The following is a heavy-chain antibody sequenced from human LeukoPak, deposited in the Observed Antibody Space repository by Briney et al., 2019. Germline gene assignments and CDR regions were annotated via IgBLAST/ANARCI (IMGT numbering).Heavy chain of an antibody. V-gene: IGHV3-30*02. CDR1: GFTFSSYG. CDR3: ARGGKIALAGTRSSQYFQY. Sequence: GGSLRLSCAASGFTFSSYGMHWVRQAPGKVLEWVAFIRYDGSNKYYADSVKGRFTISRDNSKNTLYLQMNSLRPEDTAVYYCARGGKIALAGTRSSQYFQYWGQGTLVTVSS. D-gene: IGHD6-19*01. J-gene: IGHJ1*01. CDR2: IRYDGSNK.